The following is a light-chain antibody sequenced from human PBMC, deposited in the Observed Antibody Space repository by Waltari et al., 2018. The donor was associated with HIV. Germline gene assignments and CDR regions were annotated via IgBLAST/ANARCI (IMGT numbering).Light chain of an antibody. V-gene: IGKV1-16*01. J-gene: IGKJ4*01. CDR1: QDIGDY. CDR3: QQYRSYPLT. Sequence: DIQMTQSPSSLSASIGDRVTITCRAGQDIGDYLVWFQQKPGKAPESLIYGVSSLRSGGPPRFSGSGSGTVFTLTIISLQPEDFATYYCQQYRSYPLTIGGGTKVQVK. CDR2: GVS.